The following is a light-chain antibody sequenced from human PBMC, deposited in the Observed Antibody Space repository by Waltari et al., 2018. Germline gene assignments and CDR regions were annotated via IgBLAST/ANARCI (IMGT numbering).Light chain of an antibody. CDR3: SSWTDSSRTGKLS. V-gene: IGLV2-8*01. J-gene: IGLJ2*01. CDR1: TTDPRNFHS. CDR2: EID. Sequence: QSALTQPPSASGSAGQSVPISCTGTTTDPRNFHSVSWYQQHPGKAPKLILYEIDRRPSGVPDRFSVSKSGDAASLTVSGLQAEDEAIYFCSSWTDSSRTGKLSFGGVTKLTVL.